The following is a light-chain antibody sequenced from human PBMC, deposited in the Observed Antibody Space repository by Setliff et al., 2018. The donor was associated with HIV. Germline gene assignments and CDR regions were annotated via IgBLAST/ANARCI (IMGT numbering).Light chain of an antibody. CDR2: EVN. CDR3: TSYAGSNNFVV. Sequence: SALAQPPSASGSPGQSVTISCTGTSSDVGAYNYVSWYQQHPGKAPKLMIYEVNKRPSGVPDRFSGSKSGNTASLTVSGLQAEDEADYYCTSYAGSNNFVVFGGGT. CDR1: SSDVGAYNY. J-gene: IGLJ2*01. V-gene: IGLV2-8*01.